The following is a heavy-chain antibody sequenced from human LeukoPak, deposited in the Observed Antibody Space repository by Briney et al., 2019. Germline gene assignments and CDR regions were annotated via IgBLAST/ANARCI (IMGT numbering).Heavy chain of an antibody. CDR1: GFSFSTSW. J-gene: IGHJ3*02. V-gene: IGHV3-7*05. CDR2: IRYDGGEK. CDR3: AKLWSSSRGAFDI. Sequence: GGSLRLSCSASGFSFSTSWLSWVRQAPGTGLEWVANIRYDGGEKFYVESVKGRFTISRDNAKSSVYLQMNSLRAEDTAVYYCAKLWSSSRGAFDIWGQGTMVTVSS. D-gene: IGHD6-13*01.